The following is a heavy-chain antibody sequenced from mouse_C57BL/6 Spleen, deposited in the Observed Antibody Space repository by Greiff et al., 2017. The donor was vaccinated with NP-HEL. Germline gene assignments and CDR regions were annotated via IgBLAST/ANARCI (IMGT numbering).Heavy chain of an antibody. CDR2: INSNGGST. J-gene: IGHJ2*01. CDR1: GFTFSSYG. CDR3: ARMERTIS. Sequence: EVQRVESGGGLVQPGGSLKLSCAASGFTFSSYGMSWVRQTPDKRLELVATINSNGGSTYYPDSVKGRFTISRDNAKNTLYLQMSSLKSDDTAMYYFARMERTISWCQGTTLTGSS. V-gene: IGHV5-6-3*01.